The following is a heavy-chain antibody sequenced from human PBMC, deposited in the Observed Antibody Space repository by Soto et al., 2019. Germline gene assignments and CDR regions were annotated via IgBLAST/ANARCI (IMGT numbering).Heavy chain of an antibody. J-gene: IGHJ4*02. CDR3: ARVIMIFGVANLGSYFDY. CDR2: ISPSNGQT. Sequence: ASVKVSCKASGYTFSNFGLSWVRQAPGQGLEWMGWISPSNGQTIYAQNFHGRVAMTTDTSPATAHMELRSLISDDTAVYYCARVIMIFGVANLGSYFDYWGQGTRVTVSS. D-gene: IGHD3-3*01. V-gene: IGHV1-18*01. CDR1: GYTFSNFG.